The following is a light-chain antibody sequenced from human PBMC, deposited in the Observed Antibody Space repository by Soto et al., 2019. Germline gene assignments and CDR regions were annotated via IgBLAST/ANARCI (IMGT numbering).Light chain of an antibody. J-gene: IGLJ1*01. CDR1: SSDVGGYNY. Sequence: QSALTQPPSASGSPGQSVTISCTGTSSDVGGYNYVSWYQQHPGKAPKLMIYEVTKRHSGVPDRFSGSKSGNTASLTVSGLQAEDEADYYCSSYAGSRYVFGTGTKLTVL. CDR2: EVT. CDR3: SSYAGSRYV. V-gene: IGLV2-8*01.